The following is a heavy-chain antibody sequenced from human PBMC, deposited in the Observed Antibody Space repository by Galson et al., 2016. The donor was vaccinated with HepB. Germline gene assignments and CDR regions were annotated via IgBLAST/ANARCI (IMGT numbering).Heavy chain of an antibody. CDR1: GFTFSSYA. V-gene: IGHV3-23*01. Sequence: SLRLSCAASGFTFSSYAMSWVRQAPGKGLEWVSAISGRGASTYYAESVKGRFTISKDNSKNTLYLQMDSLRAEDTAVYHCANLGGVTMVQGVYAMDVWGKGTTVTVSS. D-gene: IGHD3-10*01. J-gene: IGHJ6*04. CDR3: ANLGGVTMVQGVYAMDV. CDR2: ISGRGAST.